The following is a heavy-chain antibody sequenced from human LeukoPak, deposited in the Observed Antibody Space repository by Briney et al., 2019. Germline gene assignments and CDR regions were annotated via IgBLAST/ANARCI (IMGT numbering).Heavy chain of an antibody. CDR2: IGTAGDT. CDR3: ARDSLRLHTPMVGDAFDI. D-gene: IGHD5-18*01. CDR1: GFTFSSYD. V-gene: IGHV3-13*04. Sequence: AGGSLRLPCAASGFTFSSYDMHWVRQATGKGLEWVSAIGTAGDTYYPGSVKGRFTISRENAKNSLYLQMNSLRAEDTTVYYCARDSLRLHTPMVGDAFDIWGQGTMVTVSS. J-gene: IGHJ3*02.